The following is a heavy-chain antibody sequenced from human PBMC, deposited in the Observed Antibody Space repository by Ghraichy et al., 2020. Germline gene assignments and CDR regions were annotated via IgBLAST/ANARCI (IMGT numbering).Heavy chain of an antibody. CDR3: GRQGDGMDV. CDR2: INSDGSRT. J-gene: IGHJ6*02. Sequence: GGSLRPSCAASGFTFSNHWMHWVRQAPGKGLAWVSRINSDGSRTDYADSVKGRFTISRDNAKNTLYLQMNSLRAEDSGVYYCGRQGDGMDVWGQGTTVTVSS. D-gene: IGHD1-26*01. CDR1: GFTFSNHW. V-gene: IGHV3-74*01.